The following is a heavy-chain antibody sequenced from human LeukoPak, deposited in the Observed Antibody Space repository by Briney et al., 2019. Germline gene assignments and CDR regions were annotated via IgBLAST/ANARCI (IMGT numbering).Heavy chain of an antibody. CDR3: ARVGHVKADYPYYHYMDV. J-gene: IGHJ6*03. D-gene: IGHD4-11*01. CDR1: GDSISNCY. Sequence: SETLSLTCTVSGDSISNCYWSWIRQPAGKGLEWIGRVYTIGSINYNPSLKSRVTLSVDESKNQFSLKLTSVTAADTAVYFCARVGHVKADYPYYHYMDVWGRGTTVTVSS. V-gene: IGHV4-4*07. CDR2: VYTIGSI.